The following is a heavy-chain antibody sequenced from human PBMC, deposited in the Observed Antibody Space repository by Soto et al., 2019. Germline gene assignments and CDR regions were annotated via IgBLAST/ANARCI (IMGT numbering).Heavy chain of an antibody. CDR2: ISYDGDNK. J-gene: IGHJ6*02. Sequence: GGSLRLSCTPSGFTFRNYGLHWVRQAPGKGLEWVALISYDGDNKYYTDSVRGRFTVSRDNFKNTLFLQMDSLRPEDTGVYYCVKKIMGYAPHSDAMDVCGQGTTVTVS. D-gene: IGHD5-12*01. V-gene: IGHV3-30*03. CDR1: GFTFRNYG. CDR3: VKKIMGYAPHSDAMDV.